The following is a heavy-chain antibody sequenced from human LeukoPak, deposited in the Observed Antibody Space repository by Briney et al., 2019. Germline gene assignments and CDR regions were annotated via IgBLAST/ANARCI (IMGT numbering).Heavy chain of an antibody. J-gene: IGHJ6*04. V-gene: IGHV3-20*04. D-gene: IGHD3-10*02. CDR1: GFTFDDYY. CDR3: AELGITMIGGV. CDR2: INWNGNTI. Sequence: GGSLRLSCAPSGFTFDDYYISWVRQAPGKGLEWVCHINWNGNTIGYADSVKGRFTISRDNAKNSLYLQMNSLRAEDTAVYYCAELGITMIGGVWGKGTTVTISS.